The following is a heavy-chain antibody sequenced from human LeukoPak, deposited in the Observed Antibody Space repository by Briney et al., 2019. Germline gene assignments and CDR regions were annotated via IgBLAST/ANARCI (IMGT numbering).Heavy chain of an antibody. V-gene: IGHV3-33*06. CDR1: GFTFSSYG. Sequence: PGGSLRLSCAAFGFTFSSYGMHWVRQAPGKGLEWVAVIWYDGSNKYYADSVKGRFTISRDNSKNTLYLQMNSLRAEDTAVYYCAKDGEVATIGYYYYYYMDVWGKGTTVTVSS. CDR2: IWYDGSNK. D-gene: IGHD5-12*01. J-gene: IGHJ6*03. CDR3: AKDGEVATIGYYYYYYMDV.